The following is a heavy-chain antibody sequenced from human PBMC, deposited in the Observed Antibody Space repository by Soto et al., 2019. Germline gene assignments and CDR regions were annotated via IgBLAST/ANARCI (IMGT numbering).Heavy chain of an antibody. CDR2: ISDSDFGT. Sequence: EVQLLETGGGLVQPGESLTLSCAGSGINLSKYGMNWVRQAPGKGLEWVSIISDSDFGTSYADAVKGRFTISRDNCENTFYVEMNILRVEDTAVYYCAASSIYCTTANCFPTSHDFFGHGTLVTVSS. CDR1: GINLSKYG. D-gene: IGHD2-8*01. V-gene: IGHV3-23*01. J-gene: IGHJ4*01. CDR3: AASSIYCTTANCFPTSHDF.